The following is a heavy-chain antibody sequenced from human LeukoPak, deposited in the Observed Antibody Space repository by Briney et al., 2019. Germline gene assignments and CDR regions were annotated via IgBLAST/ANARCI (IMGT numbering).Heavy chain of an antibody. CDR3: ARHFVRIVVVPAAMRGLFDP. CDR2: INTSGGST. V-gene: IGHV1-46*01. J-gene: IGHJ5*02. CDR1: GYTFTSYY. Sequence: ASVTVSCKASGYTFTSYYMQWVRQAPGQGIERMGIINTSGGSTTYAQKFQGRVTMTRDTSTSTVYIQLSSLRSEDTALYYCARHFVRIVVVPAAMRGLFDPWGQGTLVTVSS. D-gene: IGHD2-2*01.